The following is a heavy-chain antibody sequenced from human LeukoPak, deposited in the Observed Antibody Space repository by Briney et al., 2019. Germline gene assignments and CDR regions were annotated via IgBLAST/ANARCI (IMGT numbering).Heavy chain of an antibody. CDR1: GGSFSGYY. CDR2: INHSGST. Sequence: PSETLSLTCAVYGGSFSGYYWSWIRQPPGKGLEWIGEINHSGSTNYNPSLKSRVTISVDTSKNQFSLKLSSVTAADTAVYYCARGGGSGSRGFDPWGQGTLVTVPS. V-gene: IGHV4-34*01. J-gene: IGHJ5*02. D-gene: IGHD3-10*01. CDR3: ARGGGSGSRGFDP.